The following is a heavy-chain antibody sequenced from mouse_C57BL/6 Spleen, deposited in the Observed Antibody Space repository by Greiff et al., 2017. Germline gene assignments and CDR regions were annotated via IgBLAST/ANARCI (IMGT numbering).Heavy chain of an antibody. CDR1: GYTFTSYW. D-gene: IGHD1-1*01. CDR2: IDPSDSYT. Sequence: VQLQQPGAELVMPGASVKLSCKASGYTFTSYWMHWVKQRPGQGLEWIGEIDPSDSYTNYNQKFKGKSTLTVDKSSSTAYMQLSRLTSEDSAVYYCARSENYGNWYFDVWGTGTTVTVSS. J-gene: IGHJ1*03. CDR3: ARSENYGNWYFDV. V-gene: IGHV1-69*01.